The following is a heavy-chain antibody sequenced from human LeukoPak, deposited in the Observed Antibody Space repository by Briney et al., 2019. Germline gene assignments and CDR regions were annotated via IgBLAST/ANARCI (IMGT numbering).Heavy chain of an antibody. V-gene: IGHV1-69*13. CDR1: GGTFSSYA. CDR3: ARATIAAAGTVAFDY. Sequence: ASVKVSCTASGGTFSSYAISWVRQAPGQGLEWMGGIIPIFGTANYAQKFQGRVTITADESTSTAYMELSSLRSEDTAVYYCARATIAAAGTVAFDYWGQGTLVTVSS. CDR2: IIPIFGTA. D-gene: IGHD6-13*01. J-gene: IGHJ4*02.